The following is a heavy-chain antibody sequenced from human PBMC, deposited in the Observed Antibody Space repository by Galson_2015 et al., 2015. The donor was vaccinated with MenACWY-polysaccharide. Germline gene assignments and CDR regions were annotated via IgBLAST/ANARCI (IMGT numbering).Heavy chain of an antibody. CDR1: GYTFTGYY. J-gene: IGHJ6*02. Sequence: SVKVSCKASGYTFTGYYIHWVRQAPGQGLDWMGWINPNSDVTNYAQKFQGRVTMTRDTSISTAYMDLSSLRSDDTAVYYCARALSGVRSLRPSYYYYDLDVWGQGTTVTVSS. CDR3: ARALSGVRSLRPSYYYYDLDV. CDR2: INPNSDVT. D-gene: IGHD3-10*01. V-gene: IGHV1-2*02.